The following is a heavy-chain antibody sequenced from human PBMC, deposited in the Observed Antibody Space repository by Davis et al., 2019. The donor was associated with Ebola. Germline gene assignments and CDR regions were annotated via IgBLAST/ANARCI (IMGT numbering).Heavy chain of an antibody. CDR1: GGSFSGYY. CDR2: INHSGST. J-gene: IGHJ6*02. D-gene: IGHD2-2*01. CDR3: ARRYCSSTSCYGYYYYGMDV. Sequence: MPSETLSLTCAVYGGSFSGYYWSWIRQPPGKGLEWIGEINHSGSTNYNPSLKSRDTISVDTSKNQFSLKLRPVTAPDTAVYYCARRYCSSTSCYGYYYYGMDVWGQGTTVTVSS. V-gene: IGHV4-34*01.